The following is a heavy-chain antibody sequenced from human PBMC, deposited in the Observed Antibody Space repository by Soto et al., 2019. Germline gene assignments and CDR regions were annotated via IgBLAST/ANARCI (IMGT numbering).Heavy chain of an antibody. Sequence: SETLSLTCTVSRGSVSGVDYFWSWIRQSPGKGLEWIGYIYYTGITHLNPSLKSRLTMAVDTSKNQFSLKLSSVTAADTAVYYCARDAGGPADYWGQGTLVTVSS. J-gene: IGHJ4*02. CDR2: IYYTGIT. CDR1: RGSVSGVDYF. D-gene: IGHD2-15*01. V-gene: IGHV4-30-4*02. CDR3: ARDAGGPADY.